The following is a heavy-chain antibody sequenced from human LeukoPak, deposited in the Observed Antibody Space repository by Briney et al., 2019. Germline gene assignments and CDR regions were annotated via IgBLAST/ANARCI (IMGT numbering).Heavy chain of an antibody. CDR1: GGSIRSYY. CDR2: IYYSGST. D-gene: IGHD6-13*01. J-gene: IGHJ4*02. Sequence: PSETLSLTCTVSGGSIRSYYWSWIRQPPGKGLEWIGYIYYSGSTNYNPSLKSRVTISVDPSKNRFSLKLSSVTAADTAVYYCARGAQLYSSSWYPAHFDYWGQGTLVTVSS. V-gene: IGHV4-59*01. CDR3: ARGAQLYSSSWYPAHFDY.